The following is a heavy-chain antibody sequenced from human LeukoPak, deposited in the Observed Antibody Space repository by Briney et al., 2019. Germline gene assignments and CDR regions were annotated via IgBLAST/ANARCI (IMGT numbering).Heavy chain of an antibody. CDR1: GFTFSHYW. J-gene: IGHJ4*02. D-gene: IGHD6-19*01. CDR2: INQDGSEK. Sequence: PGGSLRLSCAASGFTFSHYWMSWGRQAPGKGLEWVANINQDGSEKYYVDSLKGRFTISRDNAEHSLYLQMNNLRAEDTAVYYCARGDKFSGDYWGRGTLVTVSS. CDR3: ARGDKFSGDY. V-gene: IGHV3-7*04.